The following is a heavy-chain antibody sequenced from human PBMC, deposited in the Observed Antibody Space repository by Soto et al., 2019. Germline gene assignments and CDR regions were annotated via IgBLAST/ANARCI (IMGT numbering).Heavy chain of an antibody. Sequence: PSETLSLTCSVSSDSMNSGGYYWSWIRQHPGKGLEWIGYIYSNGDTYYNPSLKSRVTISVDTSKKQFSLNLTSVTAADTAVYYCVKENAPEMTRGWFGPWGQGTLVTVSS. CDR3: VKENAPEMTRGWFGP. V-gene: IGHV4-31*03. CDR2: IYSNGDT. J-gene: IGHJ5*02. CDR1: SDSMNSGGYY.